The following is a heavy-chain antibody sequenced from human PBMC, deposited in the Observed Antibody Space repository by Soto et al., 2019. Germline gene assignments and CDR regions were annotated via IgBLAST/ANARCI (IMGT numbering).Heavy chain of an antibody. V-gene: IGHV4-59*01. CDR3: VRGGSSGFE. J-gene: IGHJ4*02. Sequence: SETLSLTCTVSGGSISSYYWSWIRQPPGKGLEWIGYIYYSGSTNYNPSLKSRVTISVDTSKNQFSLKLSSVTAADTAVYYCVRGGSSGFEWGQGTLVTV. D-gene: IGHD6-19*01. CDR1: GGSISSYY. CDR2: IYYSGST.